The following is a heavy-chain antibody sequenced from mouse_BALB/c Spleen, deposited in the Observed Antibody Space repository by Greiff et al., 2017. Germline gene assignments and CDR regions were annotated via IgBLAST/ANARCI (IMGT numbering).Heavy chain of an antibody. CDR2: ISSGSSTI. Sequence: EVQRVESGGGLVQPGGSRKLSCAASGFTFSSFGMHWVRQAPEKGLEWVAYISSGSSTIYYADTVKGRFTISRDNPKNTLFLQMTSLRSEDTAMYYCARDDFDYWGQGTTLTVSS. CDR1: GFTFSSFG. J-gene: IGHJ2*01. V-gene: IGHV5-17*02. CDR3: ARDDFDY.